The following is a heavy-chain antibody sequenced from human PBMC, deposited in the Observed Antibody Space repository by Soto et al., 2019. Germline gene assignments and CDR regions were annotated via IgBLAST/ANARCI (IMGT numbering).Heavy chain of an antibody. J-gene: IGHJ3*01. Sequence: EVQLVESGGGLVKPGGSLRLSCAASGFTFSNAWMSWVRQAPGKGLEWVGRIKSKTDGGTTDYAAPMKGRFTISRDDSKNTLYLQMNSLKTEDTAVYYCTTEPGIAVAGIGFSFWGQGTMVTVSS. D-gene: IGHD6-19*01. CDR1: GFTFSNAW. V-gene: IGHV3-15*01. CDR3: TTEPGIAVAGIGFSF. CDR2: IKSKTDGGTT.